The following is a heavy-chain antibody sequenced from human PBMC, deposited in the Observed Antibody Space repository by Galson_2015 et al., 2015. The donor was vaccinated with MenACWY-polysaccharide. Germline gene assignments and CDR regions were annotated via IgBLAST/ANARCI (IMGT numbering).Heavy chain of an antibody. CDR2: ISGSGIDI. D-gene: IGHD6-13*01. Sequence: SLRLSCAASGFSMTSYAVNWVCQAPGKGLEWVGVISGSGIDIRYADSVKGRFTISRDTSKSTLYLQMDSVRAEDTAKYYCAKSSQWGAVAVGSFDHWGHGTMVTVSS. V-gene: IGHV3-23*01. CDR1: GFSMTSYA. J-gene: IGHJ3*01. CDR3: AKSSQWGAVAVGSFDH.